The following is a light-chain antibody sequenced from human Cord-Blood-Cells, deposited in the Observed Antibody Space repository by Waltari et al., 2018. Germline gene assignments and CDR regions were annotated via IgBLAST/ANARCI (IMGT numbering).Light chain of an antibody. Sequence: QSVLTQPPSVSGAPGQRVTISCPGSSPNTGAGYDVQWYQQLPGTAPKLLIYGNSNRPSGVPDRFSGSKSGTSASLAITGLQAEDEADYYCQSYDSSLSGRVFGGGTKLTVL. CDR1: SPNTGAGYD. CDR3: QSYDSSLSGRV. J-gene: IGLJ3*02. V-gene: IGLV1-40*01. CDR2: GNS.